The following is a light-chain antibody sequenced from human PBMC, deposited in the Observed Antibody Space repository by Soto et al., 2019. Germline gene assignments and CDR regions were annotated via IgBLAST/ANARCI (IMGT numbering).Light chain of an antibody. J-gene: IGKJ4*02. V-gene: IGKV1-5*01. CDR3: QQSKSHLA. CDR2: DVS. Sequence: DIHITPSPSRMSTSIGDRVTITCRASQRIGRWLAWYQQKTGKAPRLLIYDVSRLDSGVPARFSGSGSGTEFTLTISSLQPDDCATSYCQQSKSHLAFGGWPKGDMK. CDR1: QRIGRW.